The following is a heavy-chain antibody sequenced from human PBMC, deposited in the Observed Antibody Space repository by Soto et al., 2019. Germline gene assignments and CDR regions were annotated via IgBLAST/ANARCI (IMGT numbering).Heavy chain of an antibody. CDR2: IYPGDSDT. Sequence: PGESLKISCKGSGYSFTSYWIGWVRQMPGKGLEWMGIIYPGDSDTRYSPSFQGQVTISADKSISTAYLQWSSLKASDTAMYYCARHAWNDYGDYSVDPWGQGTLVTVSS. J-gene: IGHJ5*02. CDR1: GYSFTSYW. V-gene: IGHV5-51*01. CDR3: ARHAWNDYGDYSVDP. D-gene: IGHD4-17*01.